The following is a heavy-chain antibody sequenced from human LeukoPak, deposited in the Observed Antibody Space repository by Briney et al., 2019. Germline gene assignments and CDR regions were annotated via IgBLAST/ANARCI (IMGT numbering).Heavy chain of an antibody. D-gene: IGHD1-26*01. J-gene: IGHJ3*02. V-gene: IGHV3-74*01. CDR1: GFTFSSYW. CDR2: FYSDGGRT. Sequence: GGSLRLSCAASGFTFSSYWMHWVRQAPGKGLVWVARFYSDGGRTNYADSVKGRFTISGDNAKNTQYLQMSSLRAEDTAVYYCARGGRGGAFDIWGQGTMVTVSS. CDR3: ARGGRGGAFDI.